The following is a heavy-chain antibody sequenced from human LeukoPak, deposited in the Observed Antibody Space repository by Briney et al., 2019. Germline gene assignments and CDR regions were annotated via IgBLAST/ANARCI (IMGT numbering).Heavy chain of an antibody. Sequence: ASVKVSCKASGYTFTSYGISWVRQAPGQGLEWMGWINAYNGNTNYAQKLQGRVTMTTDTSTSTAYMELSSLRSEDTAVYYCAVFKYYDFWSGYYFDYWGQGTLVTVSS. V-gene: IGHV1-18*01. CDR1: GYTFTSYG. CDR3: AVFKYYDFWSGYYFDY. CDR2: INAYNGNT. D-gene: IGHD3-3*01. J-gene: IGHJ4*02.